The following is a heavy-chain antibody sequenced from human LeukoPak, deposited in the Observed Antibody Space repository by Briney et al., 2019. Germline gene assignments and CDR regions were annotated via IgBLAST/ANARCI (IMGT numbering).Heavy chain of an antibody. CDR2: INQRRNT. Sequence: SETLSLTCVVYGESFSGYSWSWIRQPPGKGPEWIGEINQRRNTNYNPSLKSRVTISIDTSKNQFSLKLSSVTAADTAVYDCARQRTYSSSSVPLYGMDVWGQGTTVTVSS. J-gene: IGHJ6*02. CDR3: ARQRTYSSSSVPLYGMDV. D-gene: IGHD6-6*01. CDR1: GESFSGYS. V-gene: IGHV4-34*01.